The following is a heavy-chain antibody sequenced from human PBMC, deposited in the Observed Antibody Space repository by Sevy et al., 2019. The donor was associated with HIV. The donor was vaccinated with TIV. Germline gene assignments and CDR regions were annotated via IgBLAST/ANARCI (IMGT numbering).Heavy chain of an antibody. Sequence: TSVKVSCKASGGTFSSYAISWVRQAPGQGLEWMGGIIPIFGTANYAQKFQGRVTITADESTSTAYMELSSLRSEDTAVYYCARKQYSYGYLGDAFDIWGQGTMVTVSS. CDR3: ARKQYSYGYLGDAFDI. J-gene: IGHJ3*02. D-gene: IGHD5-18*01. CDR2: IIPIFGTA. V-gene: IGHV1-69*13. CDR1: GGTFSSYA.